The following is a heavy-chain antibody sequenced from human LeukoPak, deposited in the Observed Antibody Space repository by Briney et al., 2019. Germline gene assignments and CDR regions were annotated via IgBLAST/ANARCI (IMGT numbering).Heavy chain of an antibody. J-gene: IGHJ4*02. CDR2: IKQDGSEK. CDR1: GFTFSSYW. D-gene: IGHD4-17*01. CDR3: AKKVLTVTTWYFDY. Sequence: GGSLRLSCAASGFTFSSYWMSWVRQAPGKGLEWVANIKQDGSEKYYVDSVKGRFTISRDNAKNMLYLQMNSLRAEDTAVYYCAKKVLTVTTWYFDYWGQGTLVTVSS. V-gene: IGHV3-7*03.